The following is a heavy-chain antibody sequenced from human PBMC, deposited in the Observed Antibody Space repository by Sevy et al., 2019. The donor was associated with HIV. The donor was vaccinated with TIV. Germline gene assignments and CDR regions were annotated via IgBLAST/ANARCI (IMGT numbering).Heavy chain of an antibody. J-gene: IGHJ6*02. Sequence: GGSLRLSCAASGFTFSSYDMHWVRQATGKGLEWVSAIGTAGDTYYPGSVKGRFTISRENAKNSLYLQMNSLRAGDTAVYYCARELGGYARGYYGMDVWGQGTTVTVSS. V-gene: IGHV3-13*01. CDR3: ARELGGYARGYYGMDV. CDR1: GFTFSSYD. D-gene: IGHD5-12*01. CDR2: IGTAGDT.